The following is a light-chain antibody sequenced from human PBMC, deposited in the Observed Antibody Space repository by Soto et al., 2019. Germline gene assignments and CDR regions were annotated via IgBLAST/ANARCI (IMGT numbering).Light chain of an antibody. J-gene: IGKJ1*01. Sequence: EIVLTQSPGTLSLSPGERAVLSCRASQSVNNNYLAWYQRKPRRAPRLLIYGASSGATGIRERFIGRQSGTAFILTITRREPEDFAVYFCQHHGSSPPTFGQGTKVEFK. CDR1: QSVNNNY. CDR3: QHHGSSPPT. CDR2: GAS. V-gene: IGKV3-20*01.